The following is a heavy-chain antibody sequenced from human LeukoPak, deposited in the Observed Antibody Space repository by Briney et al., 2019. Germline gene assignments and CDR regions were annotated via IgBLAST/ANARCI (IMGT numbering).Heavy chain of an antibody. CDR1: GGSFSGYY. J-gene: IGHJ5*02. D-gene: IGHD2-2*01. Sequence: PSDTLSLTCAVYGGSFSGYYWSWIRQPPGKGLELIGEINHSGTTNYNPSLKSRLTISVDTSKNQFSLRLSSVAAADTDVHYCPRGGYCSSTSCNNWFDRWGQGTLVTVSS. CDR3: PRGGYCSSTSCNNWFDR. CDR2: INHSGTT. V-gene: IGHV4-34*01.